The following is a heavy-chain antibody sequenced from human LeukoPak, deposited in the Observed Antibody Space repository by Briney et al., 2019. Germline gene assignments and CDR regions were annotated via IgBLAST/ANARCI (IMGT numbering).Heavy chain of an antibody. CDR2: INHSGST. V-gene: IGHV4-34*01. CDR1: GGSVSGDY. J-gene: IGHJ4*02. Sequence: SETLSLTCAVYGGSVSGDYRSWIRQPPGKRLEWIREINHSGSTNYNPSLKSRVTISVDTSKNQFSLKLSSVTAADTAVYYCARVSGLWFGESKYYFDYWGQGTLVTVSS. D-gene: IGHD3-10*01. CDR3: ARVSGLWFGESKYYFDY.